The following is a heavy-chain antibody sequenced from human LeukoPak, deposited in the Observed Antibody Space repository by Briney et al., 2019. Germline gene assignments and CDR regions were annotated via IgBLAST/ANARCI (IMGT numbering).Heavy chain of an antibody. CDR2: IYTSGST. CDR3: ARYYDILTSYQKGAFDI. V-gene: IGHV4-4*07. J-gene: IGHJ3*02. CDR1: GGSISSYY. Sequence: SETLSLTCTVSGGSISSYYWSWIRQPAGKGLEWIGRIYTSGSTNYNPSLKSRVTMSVDTSKNQFSLKLSSVTAADTAVYYCARYYDILTSYQKGAFDIWGQGTMVTVSS. D-gene: IGHD3-9*01.